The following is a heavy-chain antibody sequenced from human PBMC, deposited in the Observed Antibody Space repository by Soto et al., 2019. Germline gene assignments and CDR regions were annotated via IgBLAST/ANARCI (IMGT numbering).Heavy chain of an antibody. CDR3: ARDWKGAEGFDP. Sequence: QVQLVQSGAEVKKPGASVKVSCKASGYTFSTYGFSWVRQAPGQGLEWMGWIGADNGDTNYAQNFQGRVTMTLDTSTTTSYIEFKRLTSDDTAVYFCARDWKGAEGFDPWGQGTLVTVS. CDR2: IGADNGDT. V-gene: IGHV1-18*01. D-gene: IGHD1-1*01. CDR1: GYTFSTYG. J-gene: IGHJ5*02.